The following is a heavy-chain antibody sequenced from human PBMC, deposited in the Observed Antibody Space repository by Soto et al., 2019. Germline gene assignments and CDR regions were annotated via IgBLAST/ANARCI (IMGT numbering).Heavy chain of an antibody. J-gene: IGHJ4*02. CDR3: AKGGYSGYLDY. Sequence: ASETLSLTCTVSGGSISIYYWSWVRQPPGKGLEWIGYFYYSGSTNYNPSLKSRVTISADTSKNQFSLRLSSVTAADTAVYYCAKGGYSGYLDYWGQGTLVTVSS. CDR1: GGSISIYY. V-gene: IGHV4-59*01. D-gene: IGHD5-12*01. CDR2: FYYSGST.